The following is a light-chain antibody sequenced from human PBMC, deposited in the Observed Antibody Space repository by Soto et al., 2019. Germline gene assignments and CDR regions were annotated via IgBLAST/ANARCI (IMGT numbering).Light chain of an antibody. V-gene: IGLV2-23*02. CDR1: SSDVGSYNL. Sequence: QSALTKPASVSGSPGRSITIACTGTSSDVGSYNLVSWYQPHPGKAPKLMIYEVSKWPSGVSNRFSGSKSGNTASLTISGLQAEDEADYYCCSYAGSSTLVFGGGTQLTAL. CDR3: CSYAGSSTLV. J-gene: IGLJ2*01. CDR2: EVS.